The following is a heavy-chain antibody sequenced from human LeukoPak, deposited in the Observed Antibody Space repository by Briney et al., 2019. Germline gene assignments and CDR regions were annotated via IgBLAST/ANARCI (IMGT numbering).Heavy chain of an antibody. Sequence: GGSLRLSCVASGFTFSSYGMHWVRQAPGKGLEWVAFIRYDGSNKYYADSVKGRVTISRDNSKNTLYLQMNSLRAEDTAVYYCAKSGGNDLGYWGQGTLVTVSS. CDR1: GFTFSSYG. CDR2: IRYDGSNK. V-gene: IGHV3-30*02. CDR3: AKSGGNDLGY. J-gene: IGHJ4*02. D-gene: IGHD1-1*01.